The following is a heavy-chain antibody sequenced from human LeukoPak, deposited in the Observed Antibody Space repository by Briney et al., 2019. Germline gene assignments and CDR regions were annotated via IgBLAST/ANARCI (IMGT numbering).Heavy chain of an antibody. CDR1: GFTFSSYA. CDR2: ISSNGGST. Sequence: QTGGSLRLSCAASGFTFSSYAMHWVRQAPGKGLEYVSAISSNGGSTYYANSVKGRFTISRDNSKNTLYLQMGSLRAEDMAVYYCARGSAFDYWGQGTLVTVSS. D-gene: IGHD2-15*01. J-gene: IGHJ4*02. CDR3: ARGSAFDY. V-gene: IGHV3-64*01.